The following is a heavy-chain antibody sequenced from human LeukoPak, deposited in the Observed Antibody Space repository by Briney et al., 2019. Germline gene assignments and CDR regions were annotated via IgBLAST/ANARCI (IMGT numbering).Heavy chain of an antibody. CDR1: GFTFSSYW. J-gene: IGHJ4*02. CDR3: AREMQWELLFDY. CDR2: INSDGSST. V-gene: IGHV3-74*01. D-gene: IGHD1-26*01. Sequence: GGSLRLSCAASGFTFSSYWMHGVRQAPGKGLVWVSRINSDGSSTSYADSVKGRFTISRDNAKNSLYLQMNSLRAEDTAVYYCAREMQWELLFDYWGQGTLVTVSS.